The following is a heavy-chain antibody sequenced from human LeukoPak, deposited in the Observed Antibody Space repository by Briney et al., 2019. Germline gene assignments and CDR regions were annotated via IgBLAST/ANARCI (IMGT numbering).Heavy chain of an antibody. V-gene: IGHV3-73*01. Sequence: GGSLRLSCAASGFTFSSYDMTWVRQASGKGLEWVGRIRSKANSYASAYAASVKGRFTISRDDSKNTAYLQMNSLKTEDTAVYYCTRFADYYGSGSYYGIDYWGQGTLVTVSS. CDR2: IRSKANSYAS. CDR1: GFTFSSYD. CDR3: TRFADYYGSGSYYGIDY. J-gene: IGHJ4*02. D-gene: IGHD3-10*01.